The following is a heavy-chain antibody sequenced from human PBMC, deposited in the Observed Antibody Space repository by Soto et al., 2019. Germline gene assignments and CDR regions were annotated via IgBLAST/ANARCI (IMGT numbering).Heavy chain of an antibody. D-gene: IGHD2-15*01. CDR3: ARFSGGSYNTYYFYYGMDV. J-gene: IGHJ6*02. Sequence: ASVKVSCKASGYSFTSYGISWVRQAPGQGLDWMGWISAYNGNTKYAQDVQGRVTMTTDTSTSTAYTELRSLRSDDTAMYYCARFSGGSYNTYYFYYGMDVWGQGTTVTV. V-gene: IGHV1-18*04. CDR1: GYSFTSYG. CDR2: ISAYNGNT.